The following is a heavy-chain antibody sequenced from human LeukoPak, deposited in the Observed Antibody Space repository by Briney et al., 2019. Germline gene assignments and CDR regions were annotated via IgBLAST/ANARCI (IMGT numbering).Heavy chain of an antibody. CDR2: IHPRSGET. D-gene: IGHD1-26*01. Sequence: EASVKVSCKASGYSFTAFYIHWVRQAPGQGLEWMGWIHPRSGETNYAYKFRGRVAMTRDTSISTAYMELSRLRSDDTAVYYCARDSWSYLARDAFDIWGQGTMVTVSS. V-gene: IGHV1-2*02. CDR1: GYSFTAFY. J-gene: IGHJ3*02. CDR3: ARDSWSYLARDAFDI.